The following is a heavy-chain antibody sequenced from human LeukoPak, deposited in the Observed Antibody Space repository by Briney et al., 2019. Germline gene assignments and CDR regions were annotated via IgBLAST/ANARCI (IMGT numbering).Heavy chain of an antibody. CDR2: IKSKTDGGTT. V-gene: IGHV3-15*01. CDR3: TMGYYDSSGYYYFDY. Sequence: GGSLRLSCAASGFTFSNAWMSWVRQAPGKGLEWVGRIKSKTDGGTTDYAAPVKGRFTISRDYSKNTLYLQMNSLKTEDTAVYYCTMGYYDSSGYYYFDYWGQGTLVTVSS. D-gene: IGHD3-22*01. J-gene: IGHJ4*02. CDR1: GFTFSNAW.